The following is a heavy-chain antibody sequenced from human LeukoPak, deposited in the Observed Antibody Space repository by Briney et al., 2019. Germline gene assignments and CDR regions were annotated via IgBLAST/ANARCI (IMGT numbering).Heavy chain of an antibody. CDR3: ARQSGDQSSAWYFDA. CDR1: GGSFRSSGPW. J-gene: IGHJ4*02. CDR2: IHYSGKV. V-gene: IGHV4-39*01. Sequence: SETLSLTCTVSGGSFRSSGPWWVWIRQPPGKGLEWIVSIHYSGKVYYNPARKSRVTPSVDTSTDPFSHRLSSATGADTAIYCCARQSGDQSSAWYFDAWGQGTLVTVSS. D-gene: IGHD6-19*01.